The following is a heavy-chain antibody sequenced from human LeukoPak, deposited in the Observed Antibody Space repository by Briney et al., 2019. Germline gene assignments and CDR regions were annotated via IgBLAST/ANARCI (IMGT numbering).Heavy chain of an antibody. CDR3: AKDPMVRGVIPLYFDY. CDR1: GFTFSSYA. J-gene: IGHJ4*02. D-gene: IGHD3-10*01. CDR2: ISGSGGST. Sequence: PGGSLRLSCAASGFTFSSYAMSWVPQAPGKGLEWVSAISGSGGSTYYADSVKGRFTISRDNSKNTLYLQMNSLRAEDTAVYYCAKDPMVRGVIPLYFDYWGQGTLVTVSS. V-gene: IGHV3-23*01.